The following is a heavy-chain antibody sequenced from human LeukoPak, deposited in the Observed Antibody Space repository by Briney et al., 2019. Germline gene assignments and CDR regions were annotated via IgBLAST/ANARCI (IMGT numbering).Heavy chain of an antibody. J-gene: IGHJ4*02. CDR2: ISHDGTR. V-gene: IGHV4-4*02. Sequence: SETLSLTCGVSGGSIDITNYWSWVRQAPGKGLEWIGEISHDGTRNYNPSLRSRVAMSFDRANNYFSLSLTAVTAADTAVYYCARDDSRVLTYWGQGTLVTVSS. CDR1: GGSIDITNY. D-gene: IGHD3-22*01. CDR3: ARDDSRVLTY.